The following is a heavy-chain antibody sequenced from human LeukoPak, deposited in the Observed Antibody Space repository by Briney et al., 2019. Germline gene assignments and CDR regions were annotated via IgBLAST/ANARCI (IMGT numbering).Heavy chain of an antibody. Sequence: GGSLRLSCAASGFTFSTYSMNWVRQAPGKGLEWVSSISSSSTNIYYADSVKGRFTISRDSSKNTLDLQMNSLRAEDTAVYYCAREGNRKTYYYDSSGSHFDYWGQGTLVTVSS. J-gene: IGHJ4*02. CDR2: ISSSSTNI. D-gene: IGHD3-22*01. V-gene: IGHV3-21*01. CDR1: GFTFSTYS. CDR3: AREGNRKTYYYDSSGSHFDY.